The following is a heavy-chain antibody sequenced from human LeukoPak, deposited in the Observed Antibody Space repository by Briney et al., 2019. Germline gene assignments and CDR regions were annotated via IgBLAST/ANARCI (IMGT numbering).Heavy chain of an antibody. J-gene: IGHJ4*02. V-gene: IGHV1-46*01. Sequence: ASVKVSCKASGYTFTSNYIHWVRQAPGQGLEWMGMIYPRDGSTSYAQKFQGRVTVTRVTSTSTVHMELSGLRSEDTAVYYCARDQEGFDYWGQGTLVTVSS. CDR3: ARDQEGFDY. CDR2: IYPRDGST. CDR1: GYTFTSNY.